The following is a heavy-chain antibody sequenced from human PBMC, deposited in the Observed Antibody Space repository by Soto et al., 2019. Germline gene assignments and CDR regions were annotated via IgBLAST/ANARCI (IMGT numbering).Heavy chain of an antibody. D-gene: IGHD3-16*01. V-gene: IGHV3-9*01. J-gene: IGHJ6*02. CDR1: GFTFDDYA. CDR2: ISWNSGRI. CDR3: TKARLWGGDGYNSYYYNAMDV. Sequence: GGSLRLSCAASGFTFDDYAMYWVRQVPGKGLEWVSGISWNSGRIGYADSVKGRFTISRDNAKNSLYLQMNSLRPEDTALYYCTKARLWGGDGYNSYYYNAMDVWCQGTTVTVSS.